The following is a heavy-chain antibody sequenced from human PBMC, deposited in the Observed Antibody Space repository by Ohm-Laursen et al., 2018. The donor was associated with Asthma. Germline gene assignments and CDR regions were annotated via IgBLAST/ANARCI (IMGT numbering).Heavy chain of an antibody. Sequence: GASVKVSCKASGGTFSSYAISWVRQAPGQGLEWMGRINPNSGGTNYAQKFQGRVTMTRDTSISTAYMELSRLRSDDTAVYYCARDLAARPIYYYYGMDVWGQGTTVTVSS. CDR1: GGTFSSYA. CDR2: INPNSGGT. D-gene: IGHD6-6*01. CDR3: ARDLAARPIYYYYGMDV. J-gene: IGHJ6*02. V-gene: IGHV1-2*06.